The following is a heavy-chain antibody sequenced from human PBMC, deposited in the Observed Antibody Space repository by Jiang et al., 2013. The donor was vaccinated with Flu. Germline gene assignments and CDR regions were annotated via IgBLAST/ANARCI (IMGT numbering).Heavy chain of an antibody. D-gene: IGHD4-23*01. V-gene: IGHV4-59*01. CDR2: IYYSGIT. CDR1: GGSISGYY. Sequence: GSGLVKPSETLSLTCTVSGGSISGYYWSWIRQPPGKGLEWIGYIYYSGITNYNPSLKSRVTISVDTSKNQFSLKLTSVTAADTAVYYCARDRGISGGNSFDYWGQGTLVTVSS. J-gene: IGHJ4*02. CDR3: ARDRGISGGNSFDY.